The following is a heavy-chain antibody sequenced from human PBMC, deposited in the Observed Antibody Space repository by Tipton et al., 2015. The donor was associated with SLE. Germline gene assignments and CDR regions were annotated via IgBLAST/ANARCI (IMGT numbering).Heavy chain of an antibody. J-gene: IGHJ3*02. CDR3: ARVAAAGLDAFDI. V-gene: IGHV3-33*08. CDR2: IWYDGSNK. D-gene: IGHD6-13*01. CDR1: GFTVSSNY. Sequence: SLRLSCAASGFTVSSNYMHWVRQAPGKGLEWVAVIWYDGSNKYYADSVKGRFTISRDNSKNTVYLQMNSLRAEDTAVYYCARVAAAGLDAFDIWGQGTMVTVSS.